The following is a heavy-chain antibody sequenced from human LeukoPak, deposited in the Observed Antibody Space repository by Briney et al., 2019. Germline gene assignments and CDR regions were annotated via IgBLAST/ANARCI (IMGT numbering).Heavy chain of an antibody. J-gene: IGHJ3*02. Sequence: GGSLTLSCAASGFTFSNYAIHWVRQAPGRGLEWVAFIPYDGSNKDYADSVKGRFTISRDNSKNTLYRQVDRLRPEATAVYYCARKRLAGADDPFEIWGQGTMVTVSS. CDR3: ARKRLAGADDPFEI. V-gene: IGHV3-30*04. CDR2: IPYDGSNK. CDR1: GFTFSNYA. D-gene: IGHD1-26*01.